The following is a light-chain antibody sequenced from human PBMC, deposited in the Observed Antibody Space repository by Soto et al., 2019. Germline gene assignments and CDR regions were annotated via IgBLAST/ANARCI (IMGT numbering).Light chain of an antibody. J-gene: IGLJ2*01. V-gene: IGLV2-8*01. CDR3: SSYAGSNNF. Sequence: QSALTQPPSASGSPGQSVIISCTGTSSDVGGYNYVSWYQQHPGKAPKLIIYGVNKRPSGVPDRFSGSKSGNTASLTVSGLRADDEADYYCSSYAGSNNFFGGGTQLTVL. CDR1: SSDVGGYNY. CDR2: GVN.